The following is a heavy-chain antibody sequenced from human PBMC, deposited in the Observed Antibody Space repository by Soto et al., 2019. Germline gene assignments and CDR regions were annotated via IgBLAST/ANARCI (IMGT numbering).Heavy chain of an antibody. D-gene: IGHD3-10*01. V-gene: IGHV3-23*01. CDR1: GFTFSSYA. CDR2: IGGGGGST. CDR3: AKGFYRGPDY. J-gene: IGHJ4*02. Sequence: GGSLRLSCAASGFTFSSYAMSWVRQAPGKGLEWVSAIGGGGGSTYYADSVKGRFTVSRGNSKNTLYLQMNSLRAEDTAVYSCAKGFYRGPDYWGQGTLVTVSS.